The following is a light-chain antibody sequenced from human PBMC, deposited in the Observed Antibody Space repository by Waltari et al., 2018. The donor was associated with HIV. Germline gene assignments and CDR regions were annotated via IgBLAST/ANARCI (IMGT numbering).Light chain of an antibody. CDR2: DAS. J-gene: IGKJ2*01. Sequence: DIVLTQSQATLSLSPGERATLSCAASQSVSSSFLTWYQQKPGLAPRLLISDASSRATGIPDRFSGSGSGTDFILTISRLEPEDFAVYYCQQYGSSPRTFGQGTKLEIK. V-gene: IGKV3D-20*01. CDR3: QQYGSSPRT. CDR1: QSVSSSF.